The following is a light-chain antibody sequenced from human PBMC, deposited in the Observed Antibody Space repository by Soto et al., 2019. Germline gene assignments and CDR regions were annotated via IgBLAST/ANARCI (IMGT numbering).Light chain of an antibody. CDR3: QQYDNYWT. J-gene: IGKJ1*01. V-gene: IGKV1-5*03. CDR2: KAS. Sequence: DIQMTQSPSTLSASVGDRVTMTCRAGQSISSWLAWYQQKPGKAPKLLIYKASSLESGVPSRFSGSGSGTEFTLTISSLQPDDFATYYCQQYDNYWTFGQGTKVEI. CDR1: QSISSW.